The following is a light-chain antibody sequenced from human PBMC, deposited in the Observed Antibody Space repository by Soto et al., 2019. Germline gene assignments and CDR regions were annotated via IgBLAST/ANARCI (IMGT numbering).Light chain of an antibody. CDR1: SSDVGAYNY. CDR2: EIS. V-gene: IGLV2-14*01. CDR3: YSYAGINTCV. Sequence: QSVLTQPASVSGSPGQSITISCTGTSSDVGAYNYVYWYQHHPGTVPKLMIYEISNRPSGVSNRFSGSKSGNTASLTISGHHADDEADYYYYSYAGINTCVFGGGTKLTVL. J-gene: IGLJ3*02.